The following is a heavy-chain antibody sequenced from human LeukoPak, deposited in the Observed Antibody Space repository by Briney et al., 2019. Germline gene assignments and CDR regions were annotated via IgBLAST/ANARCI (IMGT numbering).Heavy chain of an antibody. CDR3: AKDTGKYSSGWTDY. D-gene: IGHD6-19*01. CDR1: GFTLSSYG. CDR2: IRYDGSNK. Sequence: GGSLRLSCAASGFTLSSYGMHWVRQAPGKGLEWVAFIRYDGSNKYYADSVKGRFTISRDNSKNTLYLQMNSLRAEDTAVYYCAKDTGKYSSGWTDYWGQGALVTVSS. J-gene: IGHJ4*02. V-gene: IGHV3-30*02.